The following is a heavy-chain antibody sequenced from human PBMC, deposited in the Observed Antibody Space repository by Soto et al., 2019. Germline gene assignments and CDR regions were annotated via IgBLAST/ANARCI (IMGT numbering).Heavy chain of an antibody. D-gene: IGHD3-10*01. V-gene: IGHV4-30-4*01. Sequence: TLSLTCTVSGGSISSGGYYWSWIRQTPGKGLEWIGYIYYSGSTYYNPSLKSRVTISVDTSKNQFSLKLSSVTAADTAVYYCARESNYYGSDPYYYYGMDVWGQGTTVTVSS. CDR3: ARESNYYGSDPYYYYGMDV. J-gene: IGHJ6*02. CDR2: IYYSGST. CDR1: GGSISSGGYY.